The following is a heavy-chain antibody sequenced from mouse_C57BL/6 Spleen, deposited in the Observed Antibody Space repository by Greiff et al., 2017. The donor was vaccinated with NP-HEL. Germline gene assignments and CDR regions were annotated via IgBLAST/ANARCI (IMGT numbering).Heavy chain of an antibody. J-gene: IGHJ4*01. CDR3: ARHESITTVVAPMDY. CDR2: ISSGGSYT. CDR1: GFTFSSYG. V-gene: IGHV5-6*02. Sequence: DVKLVESGGDLVKPGGSLKLSCAASGFTFSSYGMSWVRQTPDKRLEWVATISSGGSYTYYPDSVKGRFTISRDNAKNTLYLQMSSLKSEDTAMYYCARHESITTVVAPMDYWGQGTSVTVSS. D-gene: IGHD1-1*01.